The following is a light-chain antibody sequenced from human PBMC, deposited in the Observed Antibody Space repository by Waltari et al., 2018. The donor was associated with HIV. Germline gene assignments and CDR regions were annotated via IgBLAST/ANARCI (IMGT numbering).Light chain of an antibody. CDR3: QSYDNHLSGLWV. J-gene: IGLJ3*02. CDR2: GDS. Sequence: SVLTQPPSVSGSPGQRVTISCTGNNSNIGAGYGVQWYRQFPGAAPELFVYGDSLRPLGAPDRFSGFTAGVSAYLAISGLQTEDDADYYCQSYDNHLSGLWVFGGGTKLTVL. CDR1: NSNIGAGYG. V-gene: IGLV1-40*01.